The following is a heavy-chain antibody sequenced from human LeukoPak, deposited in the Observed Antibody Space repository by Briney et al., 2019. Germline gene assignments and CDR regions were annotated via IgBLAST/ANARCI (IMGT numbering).Heavy chain of an antibody. V-gene: IGHV1-3*01. D-gene: IGHD6-13*01. CDR3: ARDGGSSWKF. Sequence: ASVKVSCKASGGTFSSYAISWVRQAPGQGLEWMGWINAGNGNTKYSQKFQGRVTITRDTSASTAYMELSSLRSEDTAVYYCARDGGSSWKFWGQGTLVTVSS. CDR2: INAGNGNT. CDR1: GGTFSSYA. J-gene: IGHJ4*02.